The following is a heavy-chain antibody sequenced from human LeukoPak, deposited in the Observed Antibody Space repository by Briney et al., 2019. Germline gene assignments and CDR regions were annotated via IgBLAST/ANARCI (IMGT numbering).Heavy chain of an antibody. V-gene: IGHV3-21*01. CDR2: ISSSSGYI. J-gene: IGHJ4*02. D-gene: IGHD5-24*01. CDR1: GFTFSSYN. CDR3: ARAVGYKGFVDY. Sequence: GGSLRLSCAASGFTFSSYNMNWVRQAPGKGLEWVSSISSSSGYIYYADSVMGRFTISRDNAKNSLYLQVNSLRAEDTAVYYCARAVGYKGFVDYWGQGTLVAVSS.